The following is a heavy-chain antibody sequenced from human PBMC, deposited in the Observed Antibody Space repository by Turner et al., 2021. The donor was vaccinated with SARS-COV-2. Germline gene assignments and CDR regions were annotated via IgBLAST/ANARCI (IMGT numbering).Heavy chain of an antibody. J-gene: IGHJ4*02. CDR1: GGSLSGYF. CDR3: ARGQGWLQPPFGY. V-gene: IGHV4-34*01. D-gene: IGHD3-3*01. CDR2: INHSGST. Sequence: QVQLQQWGAGLLKPSETLSLPCAVYGGSLSGYFWTWIRQPPGKGLEWIGEINHSGSTNYNPSLKSRVTISVDTSKNQFSLKLSSVTAADTAVYYCARGQGWLQPPFGYWGQGTLVTVSS.